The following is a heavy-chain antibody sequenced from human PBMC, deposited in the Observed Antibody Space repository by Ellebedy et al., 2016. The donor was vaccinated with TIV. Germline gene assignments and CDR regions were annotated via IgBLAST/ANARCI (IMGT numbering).Heavy chain of an antibody. V-gene: IGHV3-48*03. CDR3: ARHPDCSRASCPPRPDYGLDV. CDR1: GFTYENYE. Sequence: PGGSLRLACEASGFTYENYEMNWVRQATGKGLEWASYIGYSGRTIYYADSVKGRFTISRDDAKNSLYLQMNSLRAEDTAVYYCARHPDCSRASCPPRPDYGLDVWGQGTTVTVSS. D-gene: IGHD2-2*01. CDR2: IGYSGRTI. J-gene: IGHJ6*02.